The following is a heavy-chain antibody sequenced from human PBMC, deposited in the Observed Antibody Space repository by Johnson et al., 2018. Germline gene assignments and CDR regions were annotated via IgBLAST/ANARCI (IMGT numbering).Heavy chain of an antibody. CDR3: AREVRDTYYGRDG. Sequence: VQLVESGGGLVKPGGSLRLSFAASGFTFSSYSMNWVRQAPGKGLEWVSSISSSSSYIYYADSVKGRFTIARDNAKNSLYLQMNSLRAEDTAVYYCAREVRDTYYGRDGWGQGTTVTVSS. V-gene: IGHV3-21*01. CDR2: ISSSSSYI. J-gene: IGHJ6*02. CDR1: GFTFSSYS. D-gene: IGHD5-18*01.